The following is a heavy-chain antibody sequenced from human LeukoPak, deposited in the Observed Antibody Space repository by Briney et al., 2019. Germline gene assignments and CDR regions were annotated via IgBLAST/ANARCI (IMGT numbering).Heavy chain of an antibody. D-gene: IGHD3-16*01. CDR3: ARDYDGRYYFDY. V-gene: IGHV3-21*01. CDR1: GFSFSSNS. J-gene: IGHJ4*02. CDR2: ISSSSSYI. Sequence: GRSLRLSCAASGFSFSSNSMNCVRQPAGKGLEWVSSISSSSSYIYYADSVEGRFTISRDNAKSSLYLQMNSLRAEDTAVYYCARDYDGRYYFDYWGQGTLVTVSS.